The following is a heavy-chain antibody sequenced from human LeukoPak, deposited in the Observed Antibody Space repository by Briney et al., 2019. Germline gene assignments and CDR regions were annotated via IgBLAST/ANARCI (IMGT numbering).Heavy chain of an antibody. CDR3: ARATLTIFGVVSGFDY. CDR2: IIPIFGTA. J-gene: IGHJ4*02. D-gene: IGHD3-3*01. Sequence: GASVKVSCKASGGTLSSYAISWVRQAPGQGLEWMGGIIPIFGTANYAQKFQGRVTITTDESTSTAYMELSSLRSEDTAVYYCARATLTIFGVVSGFDYWGQGTLVTVSS. CDR1: GGTLSSYA. V-gene: IGHV1-69*05.